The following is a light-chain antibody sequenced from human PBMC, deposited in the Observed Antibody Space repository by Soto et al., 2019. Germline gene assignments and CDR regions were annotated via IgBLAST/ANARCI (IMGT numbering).Light chain of an antibody. J-gene: IGKJ3*01. CDR2: GAS. V-gene: IGKV3-20*01. Sequence: EIVLTQSPGTLSWSPGEGATLSCRASQSVSSSYLAWYQQKRGQAPRLLIYGASSRATGIPDRFSGSGSGTDFTLTISRLEPEDFAVYYCQQYANSPLTFGPGTKVDIK. CDR1: QSVSSSY. CDR3: QQYANSPLT.